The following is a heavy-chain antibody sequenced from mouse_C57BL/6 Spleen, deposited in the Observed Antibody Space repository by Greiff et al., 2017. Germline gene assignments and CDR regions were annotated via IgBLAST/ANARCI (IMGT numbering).Heavy chain of an antibody. J-gene: IGHJ2*01. V-gene: IGHV1-82*01. CDR3: ARGGDPDY. D-gene: IGHD3-3*01. Sequence: QVQLQQSGPELVKPGASVKISCKASGYAFSSSWMNWVKQRPGKGLEWIGRIYPGDGDTTYNGKFKGKATLTADKSSSTAYMQLSSLTSEDSAVYFCARGGDPDYWGQGTTLTVSS. CDR2: IYPGDGDT. CDR1: GYAFSSSW.